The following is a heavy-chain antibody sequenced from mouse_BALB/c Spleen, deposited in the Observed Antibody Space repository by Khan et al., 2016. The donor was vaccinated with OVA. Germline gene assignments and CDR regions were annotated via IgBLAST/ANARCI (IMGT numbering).Heavy chain of an antibody. J-gene: IGHJ3*01. Sequence: EVELVESGGGLVMPGGSLKLSCAASGFTFSSYTMSWVRQTPEKRLEWVATISTDGDNTYYPDSVKGRFTISRDNAKNNLYLQMSSLRSEDTALYYCARSNYGAFAYWGQGTLVTVSA. CDR3: ARSNYGAFAY. CDR2: ISTDGDNT. D-gene: IGHD1-1*02. CDR1: GFTFSSYT. V-gene: IGHV5-9*03.